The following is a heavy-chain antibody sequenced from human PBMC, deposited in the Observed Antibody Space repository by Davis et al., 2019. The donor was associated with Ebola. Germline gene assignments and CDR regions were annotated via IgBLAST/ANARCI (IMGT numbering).Heavy chain of an antibody. Sequence: GESLKISCAASGFTFSSYGMHWVRQAPGQGLEWVAVIWYDGSNKYYADSVKGRFTISRDNSKNTLYLQMNSLRAEDTAVYYCARDLDSSGWYWGGYYYYYGMDVWGQGTTVTVSS. V-gene: IGHV3-33*01. CDR2: IWYDGSNK. D-gene: IGHD6-19*01. CDR1: GFTFSSYG. CDR3: ARDLDSSGWYWGGYYYYYGMDV. J-gene: IGHJ6*02.